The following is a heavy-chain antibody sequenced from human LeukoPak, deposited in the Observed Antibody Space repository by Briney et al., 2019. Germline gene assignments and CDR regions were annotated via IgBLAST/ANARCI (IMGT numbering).Heavy chain of an antibody. CDR1: GYSIRSPYY. CDR2: IYHTGSS. J-gene: IGHJ3*02. D-gene: IGHD4-17*01. V-gene: IGHV4-38-2*02. CDR3: AREYGDYVFVAFDI. Sequence: SETLSLTCTVSGYSIRSPYYWGWIRQSPGKGLDWIGSIYHTGSSYYNPSLQSRVTILLDTSKNQFSLKLSSVTAADTAVYYCAREYGDYVFVAFDIWGQGTMVTVSS.